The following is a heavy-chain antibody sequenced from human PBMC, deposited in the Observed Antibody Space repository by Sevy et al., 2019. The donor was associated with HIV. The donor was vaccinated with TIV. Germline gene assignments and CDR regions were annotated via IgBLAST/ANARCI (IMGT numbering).Heavy chain of an antibody. CDR2: IYYSGST. CDR3: ARAPISLLSGSYFDYYYYGMDV. D-gene: IGHD1-26*01. J-gene: IGHJ6*02. Sequence: SETLSLTCTVSGGSISSYYWSWIRQPPGKGLEWIGYIYYSGSTNDNPALKSRVTISVDTSKNQFSLKLSSVTAADTAVYYCARAPISLLSGSYFDYYYYGMDVWGQGTTVTVSS. CDR1: GGSISSYY. V-gene: IGHV4-59*01.